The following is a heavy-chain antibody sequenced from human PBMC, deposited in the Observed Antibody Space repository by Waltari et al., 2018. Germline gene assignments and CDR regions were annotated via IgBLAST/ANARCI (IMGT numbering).Heavy chain of an antibody. Sequence: QVQLQQWGAGLLKPSETLSLTCAVYGGSFSGYYWSWIRQAPGKGLEWIGEINHSGSTNYNPSLKSRVTIAVDTSKNQFSLKLSSVTAADTAVYYCASDTAMVGYWGQGTLVTVSS. CDR3: ASDTAMVGY. CDR2: INHSGST. CDR1: GGSFSGYY. V-gene: IGHV4-34*01. J-gene: IGHJ4*02. D-gene: IGHD5-18*01.